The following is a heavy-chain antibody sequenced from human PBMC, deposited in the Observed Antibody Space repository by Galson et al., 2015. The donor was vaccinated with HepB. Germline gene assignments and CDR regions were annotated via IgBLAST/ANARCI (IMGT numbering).Heavy chain of an antibody. CDR1: GFTFSTYG. CDR2: ISYDENNE. D-gene: IGHD3-10*01. J-gene: IGHJ3*02. CDR3: ARDYYGSGSYPYEAFDI. V-gene: IGHV3-30*03. Sequence: SLRLSCAASGFTFSTYGMHWVRQAPGKGLEWVAVISYDENNEYYSDSVKGRFTISRDNSKNTLYLQMNSLRAEDTAVYYCARDYYGSGSYPYEAFDIWGQGTMVTVSS.